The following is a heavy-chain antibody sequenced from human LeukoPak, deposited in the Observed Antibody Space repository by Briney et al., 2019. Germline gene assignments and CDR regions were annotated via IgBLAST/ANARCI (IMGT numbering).Heavy chain of an antibody. J-gene: IGHJ3*02. CDR3: ARDRIQLWLDAFDI. CDR2: ISSSSSYI. D-gene: IGHD5-18*01. CDR1: GFTFSSYS. Sequence: PGRSLRLSCAASGFTFSSYSMNWVRQAPGKGLEWVSSISSSSSYIYYADSVKGRFTISRDNAKNSLYLQMNSLRAEDTAVYYCARDRIQLWLDAFDIWGQGTMVTVSS. V-gene: IGHV3-21*01.